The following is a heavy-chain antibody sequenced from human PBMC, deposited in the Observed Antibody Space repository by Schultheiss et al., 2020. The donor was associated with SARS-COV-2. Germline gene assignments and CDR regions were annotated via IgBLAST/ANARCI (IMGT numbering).Heavy chain of an antibody. V-gene: IGHV3-23*01. CDR3: ARDAVAGEQPFDY. J-gene: IGHJ4*02. CDR2: ISGSGGST. CDR1: GFTFSSYA. Sequence: GGSLRLSCAASGFTFSSYAMSWVRQAPGKGLEWVSAISGSGGSTYYADSVKGRFTISRDNAKNSLYLQMNSLRAEGTAVYYCARDAVAGEQPFDYWGQGTLVTVSS. D-gene: IGHD6-19*01.